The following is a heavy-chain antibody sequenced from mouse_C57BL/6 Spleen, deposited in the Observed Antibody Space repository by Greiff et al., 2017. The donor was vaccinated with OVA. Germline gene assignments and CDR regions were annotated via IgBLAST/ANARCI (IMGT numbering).Heavy chain of an antibody. CDR1: GYTFTSYW. CDR2: IYPSDSET. CDR3: AREELGRYFDV. Sequence: QVQLQQSGAELVRPGSSVKLSCKASGYTFTSYWMDWVKQRPGQGLEWIGNIYPSDSETHYNQKFKDKATLTVDKSSSTAYMQLSSLTSEDSAVYYCAREELGRYFDVWGTGTTVTVSS. D-gene: IGHD4-1*01. V-gene: IGHV1-61*01. J-gene: IGHJ1*03.